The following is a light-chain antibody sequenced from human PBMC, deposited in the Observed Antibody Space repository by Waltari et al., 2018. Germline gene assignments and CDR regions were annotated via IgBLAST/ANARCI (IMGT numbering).Light chain of an antibody. CDR3: QQYYSAPYT. CDR2: WAS. J-gene: IGKJ2*01. Sequence: DIVMTQSTDSLSVSLGARATINCKSSQTLLYNSNNKNYLAWYQQKPGQPPKLLVYWASTRESGVPDRIRGSGSGTDFTLTIDTLQTEDVAIYYCQQYYSAPYTFGQGTKLEI. V-gene: IGKV4-1*01. CDR1: QTLLYNSNNKNY.